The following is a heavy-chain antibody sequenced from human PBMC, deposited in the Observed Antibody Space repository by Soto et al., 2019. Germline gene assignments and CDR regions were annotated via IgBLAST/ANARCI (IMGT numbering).Heavy chain of an antibody. CDR2: INHRGSA. CDR3: ASTDIVTTNCFDP. V-gene: IGHV4-34*02. CDR1: GESFIGYY. D-gene: IGHD5-12*01. J-gene: IGHJ5*02. Sequence: QVHLQQWGAGLLKPSETLSLTCAVYGESFIGYYWTWIRQPPGKGLEWIGEINHRGSANYNPSVKSRVTISVDTSNNQFSLKLSSVTAADTSVYYCASTDIVTTNCFDPWGQGTLVTVSS.